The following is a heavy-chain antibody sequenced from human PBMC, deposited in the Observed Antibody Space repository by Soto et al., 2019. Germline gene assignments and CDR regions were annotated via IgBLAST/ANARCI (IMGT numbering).Heavy chain of an antibody. CDR3: ARVAVTTYYFDY. J-gene: IGHJ4*01. CDR1: GFTFTSYW. CDR2: INPDGSRT. Sequence: GGSLRLSCAASGFTFTSYWMHWVRQSPGKGLVWVSRINPDGSRTSYADSVKGRFTISRDNAKNTLKLQINSLGADEKAVYYCARVAVTTYYFDYWGHGTLVTVSS. D-gene: IGHD4-17*01. V-gene: IGHV3-74*01.